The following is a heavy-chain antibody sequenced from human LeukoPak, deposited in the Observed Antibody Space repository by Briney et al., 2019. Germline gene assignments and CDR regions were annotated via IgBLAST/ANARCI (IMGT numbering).Heavy chain of an antibody. CDR1: GGSISSYY. CDR3: ARGAGLRHAFDI. D-gene: IGHD4-17*01. Sequence: SETLSLTCTVSGGSISSYYWSWIRQPPGKGLEWIGYIYYSGSTNYNPSLKSRVTISVDTSKNQISLELSSLTAADTAMYYCARGAGLRHAFDIWGQGTMVTVSS. CDR2: IYYSGST. V-gene: IGHV4-59*01. J-gene: IGHJ3*02.